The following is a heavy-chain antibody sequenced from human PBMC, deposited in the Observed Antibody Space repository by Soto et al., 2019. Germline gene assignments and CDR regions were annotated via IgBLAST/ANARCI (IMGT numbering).Heavy chain of an antibody. V-gene: IGHV5-10-1*01. J-gene: IGHJ4*02. CDR3: ARLNCSGGSCYYFDY. CDR2: IDPSVSYT. D-gene: IGHD2-15*01. CDR1: GYSFTSYW. Sequence: DSLTISRKGSGYSFTSYWISLVRQMPGKGLEWMGRIDPSVSYTNYSPSFQGHVTISADKSISTAYLQWSSLKASDTAMYYCARLNCSGGSCYYFDYWGQGTLVTVSS.